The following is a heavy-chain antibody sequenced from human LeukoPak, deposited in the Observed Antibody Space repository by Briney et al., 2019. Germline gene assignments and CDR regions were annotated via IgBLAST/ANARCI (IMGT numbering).Heavy chain of an antibody. CDR1: GFTFDDYA. J-gene: IGHJ6*03. V-gene: IGHV3-9*01. CDR2: ISWNSGSI. CDR3: AREGTGRYYYYYYMDV. Sequence: PGGSLRLSCAASGFTFDDYAMHWVRQAPGQGLEWVSGISWNSGSIGYADSVKGRFTISRDNAKNSLYLQMNSLRAEDTAVYYCAREGTGRYYYYYYMDVWGKGTTVTISS. D-gene: IGHD1-1*01.